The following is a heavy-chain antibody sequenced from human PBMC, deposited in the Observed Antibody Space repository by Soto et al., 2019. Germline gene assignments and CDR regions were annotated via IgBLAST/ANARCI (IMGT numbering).Heavy chain of an antibody. V-gene: IGHV1-18*01. D-gene: IGHD3-3*01. CDR3: ARDRGKAYDFWSGYPYGMDV. Sequence: QVQLVQSGAEVKKPGASVKVSCKASGYTFTSYGISWVRQAPGQGLEWMGWISAYNGNTNYAQKLQGRVTMTTDTSPSTAYMELRSLRSDDTAVYYCARDRGKAYDFWSGYPYGMDVWGQGTTVTVSS. J-gene: IGHJ6*02. CDR2: ISAYNGNT. CDR1: GYTFTSYG.